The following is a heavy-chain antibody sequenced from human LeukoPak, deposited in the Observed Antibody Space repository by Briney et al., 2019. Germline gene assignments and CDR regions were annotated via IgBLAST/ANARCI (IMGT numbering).Heavy chain of an antibody. Sequence: ASVKVSCKASGYTFTNYGISWVRQAPGQGLEWMGWLSGYNGNTKNVQKFRGRVTMTTDTSTSTAYMELTSLRSDDTALYYRARTAYDILTGYFQPNWFDPWGQGTLVTVSS. D-gene: IGHD3-9*01. V-gene: IGHV1-18*01. CDR3: ARTAYDILTGYFQPNWFDP. CDR1: GYTFTNYG. J-gene: IGHJ5*02. CDR2: LSGYNGNT.